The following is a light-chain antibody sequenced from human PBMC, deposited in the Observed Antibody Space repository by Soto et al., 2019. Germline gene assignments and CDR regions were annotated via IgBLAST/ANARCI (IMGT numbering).Light chain of an antibody. CDR2: GAS. Sequence: EIALTQSPGTLSLSPGERATLSCKASQSVSSSYLAWYQQKPGQAPRLLIYGASSRATGIPDRFSGSGSGIDFTLTISRLEPEDFAVYYCQQYGSSPPITFGQGRLLEV. CDR1: QSVSSSY. V-gene: IGKV3-20*01. CDR3: QQYGSSPPIT. J-gene: IGKJ5*01.